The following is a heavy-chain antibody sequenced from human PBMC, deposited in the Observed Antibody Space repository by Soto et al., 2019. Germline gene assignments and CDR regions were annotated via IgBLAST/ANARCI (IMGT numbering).Heavy chain of an antibody. CDR3: ARHVYYDSSGYYYDPQIPYFDY. J-gene: IGHJ4*02. CDR2: IYYSGTT. V-gene: IGHV4-39*01. CDR1: GGSINTSSYY. D-gene: IGHD3-22*01. Sequence: QLQLQESGPGLVKPSETLSLTCSVSGGSINTSSYYWGWIRQPPGKGLEWIGSIYYSGTTHYNPSLKSRVTLFVDTSENQFSLRLSSVTAADTAMYYCARHVYYDSSGYYYDPQIPYFDYWGQGTLVTFSS.